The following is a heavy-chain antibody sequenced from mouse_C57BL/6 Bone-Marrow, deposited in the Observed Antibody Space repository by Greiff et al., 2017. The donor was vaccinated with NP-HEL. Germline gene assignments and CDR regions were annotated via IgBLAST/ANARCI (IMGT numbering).Heavy chain of an antibody. V-gene: IGHV5-6*01. J-gene: IGHJ1*03. CDR3: ARQWDPDWYFDV. Sequence: EVNVVESGGDLVKPGGSLKLSCAASGFTFSSYGMSWVRQTPDKRLEWVATISSGGSYTYYQDRVKGRFTISRDNAKNTLYLQRSSLKSEDTAMYYGARQWDPDWYFDVWGTGTTVTVSS. CDR2: ISSGGSYT. CDR1: GFTFSSYG. D-gene: IGHD4-1*01.